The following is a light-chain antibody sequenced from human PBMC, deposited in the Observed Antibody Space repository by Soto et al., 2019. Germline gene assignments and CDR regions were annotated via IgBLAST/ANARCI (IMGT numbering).Light chain of an antibody. CDR3: QSYDSSLSAVV. V-gene: IGLV1-40*01. CDR1: SSNIGAGYD. Sequence: QSVLTQPPSVSGAPGQRVTISCTGSSSNIGAGYDVHWYQQLPGTAPNLLIYANSNRPSGVPDRFSGYKSGTSASLAITGLQAEDEADYYCQSYDSSLSAVVFGGGTKLTVL. CDR2: ANS. J-gene: IGLJ2*01.